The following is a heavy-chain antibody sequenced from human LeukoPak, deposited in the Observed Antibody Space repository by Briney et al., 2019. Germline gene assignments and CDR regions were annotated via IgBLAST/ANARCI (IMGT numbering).Heavy chain of an antibody. V-gene: IGHV4-34*01. CDR3: ARIVGASDY. J-gene: IGHJ4*02. D-gene: IGHD1-26*01. CDR1: GGSFSGYY. CDR2: INHSGRT. Sequence: SETLSLTRAVYGGSFSGYYWSWIRQPPGKGLEWIGEINHSGRTNYNPSLKSRVTISVDTSKNQFSLKLSSVTAADTAVYYCARIVGASDYWGQGTLVTVSS.